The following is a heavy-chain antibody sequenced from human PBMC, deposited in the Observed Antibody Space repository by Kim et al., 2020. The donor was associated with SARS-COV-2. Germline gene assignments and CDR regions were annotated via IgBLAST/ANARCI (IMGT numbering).Heavy chain of an antibody. CDR3: ARRPNYYDSSGYPPTTYGMDV. CDR1: GYSFTSYW. J-gene: IGHJ6*02. D-gene: IGHD3-22*01. CDR2: IDPSDSYT. V-gene: IGHV5-10-1*01. Sequence: GESLKISCKGSGYSFTSYWISWVRQMPGKGLEWMGRIDPSDSYTNYSPSFQGHVTISADKSISTAYLQWSSLKASDTAMYYCARRPNYYDSSGYPPTTYGMDVWGQGTTVTVSS.